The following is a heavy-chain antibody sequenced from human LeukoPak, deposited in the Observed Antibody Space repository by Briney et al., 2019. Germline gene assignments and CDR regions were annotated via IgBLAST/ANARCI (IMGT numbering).Heavy chain of an antibody. Sequence: SETLSLTCTVSGYSISSGYYWGWIRQPPGKGLEWIGSIYHSGSTYYNPSLKSRVTISVDTSKNQFSLKLSSVTAADTAVYYCARIMIVVTTWGQGTLVTVSS. CDR3: ARIMIVVTT. CDR2: IYHSGST. J-gene: IGHJ4*02. D-gene: IGHD3-22*01. CDR1: GYSISSGYY. V-gene: IGHV4-38-2*02.